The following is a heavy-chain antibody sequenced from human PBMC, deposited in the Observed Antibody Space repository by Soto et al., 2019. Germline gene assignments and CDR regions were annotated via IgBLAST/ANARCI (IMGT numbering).Heavy chain of an antibody. CDR3: ASRLYNFATGGYYYYGMDV. Sequence: GGSLRLSCAASGFTLSSYGMNWVRQAPGKGLEWVSYISSSSSSSIHYADSVKGRFTISRDNAKNSLYLQMNSLRDEDTAVYYCASRLYNFATGGYYYYGMDVWGQGTTVTVSS. V-gene: IGHV3-48*02. CDR2: ISSSSSSSI. CDR1: GFTLSSYG. J-gene: IGHJ6*02. D-gene: IGHD1-20*01.